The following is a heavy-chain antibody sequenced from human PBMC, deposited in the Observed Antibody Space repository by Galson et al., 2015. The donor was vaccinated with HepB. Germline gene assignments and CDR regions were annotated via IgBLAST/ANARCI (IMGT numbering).Heavy chain of an antibody. CDR1: GGSIRSSNW. Sequence: ETLSLTCAVSGGSIRSSNWWSWVRQPPGKGLEWIGEIYHSGSTNYNPSLKSRVTISVDKSKNQFSLKLSSVTAADTAVYYCANRGYSYGFWDAFDIWGQGTMVTVSS. D-gene: IGHD5-18*01. J-gene: IGHJ3*02. CDR3: ANRGYSYGFWDAFDI. V-gene: IGHV4-4*02. CDR2: IYHSGST.